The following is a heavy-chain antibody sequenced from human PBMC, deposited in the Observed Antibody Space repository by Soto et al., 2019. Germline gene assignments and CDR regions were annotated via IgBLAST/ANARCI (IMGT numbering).Heavy chain of an antibody. CDR1: GFAFGNSV. Sequence: EVQLLESGGGLVQPGGSLRLSCAASGFAFGNSVMGYVRQAPGKGLEWVSSIRGDNAAYYADSVKGRFTISRDNSNNMLYLQMSYLRIEDTSVYYCEKLRPREPGWGGYHFEHWGQGALVTVST. D-gene: IGHD2-15*01. V-gene: IGHV3-23*01. J-gene: IGHJ4*02. CDR3: EKLRPREPGWGGYHFEH. CDR2: IRGDNAA.